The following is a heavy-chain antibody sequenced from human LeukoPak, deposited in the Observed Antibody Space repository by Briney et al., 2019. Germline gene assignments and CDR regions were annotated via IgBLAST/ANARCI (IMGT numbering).Heavy chain of an antibody. CDR1: GGTFSSYA. V-gene: IGHV1-69*13. CDR2: IIPIFGTA. CDR3: ARGGLEYSNYVWFDP. Sequence: GASVKVSCKASGGTFSSYAISWVRQAPGQGLEWMGGIIPIFGTANYAQKFQGRVTITADESTSTAYMELSSLRSEDTAVYYCARGGLEYSNYVWFDPWGQGTLVTVSS. D-gene: IGHD4-11*01. J-gene: IGHJ5*02.